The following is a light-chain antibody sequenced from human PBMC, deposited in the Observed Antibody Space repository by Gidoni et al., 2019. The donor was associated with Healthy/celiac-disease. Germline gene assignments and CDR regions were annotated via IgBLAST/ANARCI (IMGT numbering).Light chain of an antibody. J-gene: IGLJ1*01. CDR1: SSDVGCYNY. CDR2: DVS. V-gene: IGLV2-14*03. Sequence: QSALTQPASVSGSPGQSITISCTGTSSDVGCYNYVSWYQQHPGKAPKLMIYDVSNRPSGVSNRCSGSKSGNTASLTIAGLQAEDEADYYCSSYTSSSTLLYVFGTGTKVTVL. CDR3: SSYTSSSTLLYV.